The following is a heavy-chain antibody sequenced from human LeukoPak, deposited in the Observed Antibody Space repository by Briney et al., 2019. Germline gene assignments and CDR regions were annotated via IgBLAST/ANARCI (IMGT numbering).Heavy chain of an antibody. CDR1: GESFSGYY. D-gene: IGHD4-23*01. J-gene: IGHJ4*02. V-gene: IGHV4-34*01. CDR2: INHSGST. CDR3: ATVGSKTQRHTPVDY. Sequence: SETLSLTCAVYGESFSGYYWSWIRQPPGKGLEWIGEINHSGSTNYNPSLKSRVTISVDTSKNQFSLKLSSVTAADTAVYYCATVGSKTQRHTPVDYWGQGTLVTVSS.